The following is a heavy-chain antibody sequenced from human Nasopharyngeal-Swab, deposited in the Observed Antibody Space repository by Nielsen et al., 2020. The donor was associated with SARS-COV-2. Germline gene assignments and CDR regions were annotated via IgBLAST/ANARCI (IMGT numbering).Heavy chain of an antibody. CDR3: VVGSLA. Sequence: ESLKISCAASGFITFAIEWVYWVRQVPGKGLVFVSRATADGTDTFYADSVKGRFTISRDNAKNAVYLEMNSLRVEDTAVYHCVVGSLAWGQGTMVTVSS. V-gene: IGHV3-74*01. CDR2: ATADGTDT. CDR1: GFITFAIEW. D-gene: IGHD6-13*01. J-gene: IGHJ3*01.